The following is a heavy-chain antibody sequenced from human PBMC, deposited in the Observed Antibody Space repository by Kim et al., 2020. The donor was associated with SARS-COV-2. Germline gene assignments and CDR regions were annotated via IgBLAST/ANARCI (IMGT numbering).Heavy chain of an antibody. CDR3: AKERGGSYYYGMDV. D-gene: IGHD1-26*01. Sequence: GGSLRLSCAASGFTFDDYTMHWVRQAPGKGLEWVSLISWDGGSTYYADSVKGRFTISRDNSKNSLYLQMNSLRTEDTALYYCAKERGGSYYYGMDVWGQGTTVTVSS. V-gene: IGHV3-43*01. J-gene: IGHJ6*02. CDR2: ISWDGGST. CDR1: GFTFDDYT.